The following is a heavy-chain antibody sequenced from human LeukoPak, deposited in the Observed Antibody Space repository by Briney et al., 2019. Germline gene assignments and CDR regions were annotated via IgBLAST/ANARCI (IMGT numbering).Heavy chain of an antibody. Sequence: GGSLGLSRAASGFTFSSYSMNWVRQAPGKGLEWGSYISGISSYIYYADSVKGRFTISRENAKNSLYLQMNSLRAEDTAVYYWARGYGSGSYYGDYWGQGTLVTVSS. CDR3: ARGYGSGSYYGDY. CDR1: GFTFSSYS. V-gene: IGHV3-21*01. D-gene: IGHD3-10*01. J-gene: IGHJ4*02. CDR2: ISGISSYI.